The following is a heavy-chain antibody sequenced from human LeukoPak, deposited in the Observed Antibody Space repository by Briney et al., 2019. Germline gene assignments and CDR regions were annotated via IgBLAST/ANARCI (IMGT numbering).Heavy chain of an antibody. D-gene: IGHD3-22*01. CDR2: INSDGINT. CDR3: ARDLGQYYDTSDNWFDP. Sequence: GGSLRLSCAASGFTFSRYSMNWVRQAPGKGLVWVSRINSDGINTSYADSVKGRFTISRDNAKNTLNLQMNSLRAEDTAVYYCARDLGQYYDTSDNWFDPWGQGTLVTVSS. CDR1: GFTFSRYS. V-gene: IGHV3-74*01. J-gene: IGHJ5*02.